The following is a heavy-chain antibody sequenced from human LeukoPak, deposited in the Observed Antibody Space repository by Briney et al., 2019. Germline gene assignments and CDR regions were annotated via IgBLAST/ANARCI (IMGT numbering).Heavy chain of an antibody. V-gene: IGHV4-4*08. Sequence: PSETLSLTCSVSGGSIGTFYWSWIRQPPGKGLEWIGYLYNSGTTIYNPPLKSRVSISVDTSKNQLSLKLTSVTAADTAVYFCARDRGFGDYGIDFWGQGTLVTVSS. CDR1: GGSIGTFY. CDR3: ARDRGFGDYGIDF. J-gene: IGHJ4*02. D-gene: IGHD4-17*01. CDR2: LYNSGTT.